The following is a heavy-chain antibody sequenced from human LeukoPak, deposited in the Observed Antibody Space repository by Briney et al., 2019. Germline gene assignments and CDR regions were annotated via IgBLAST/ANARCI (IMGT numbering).Heavy chain of an antibody. CDR3: ARIYDSSGCIDF. D-gene: IGHD3-22*01. CDR2: IKPDGSDK. J-gene: IGHJ4*02. V-gene: IGHV3-7*05. Sequence: PGGSPRLSCAVSGFTFSSHWMSWVRQSPGKGLEWVANIKPDGSDKYYMASVKGRFTVSKDNAKNSLFLQMDSLRAEDTAVYYCARIYDSSGCIDFWGQGTLVTVPS. CDR1: GFTFSSHW.